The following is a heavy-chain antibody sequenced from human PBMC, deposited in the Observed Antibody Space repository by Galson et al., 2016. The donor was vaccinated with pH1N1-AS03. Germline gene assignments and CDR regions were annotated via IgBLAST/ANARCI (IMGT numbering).Heavy chain of an antibody. CDR1: HGSVSTHY. V-gene: IGHV4-59*02. J-gene: IGHJ3*02. CDR2: VHSSGST. CDR3: TREATTCGLDI. Sequence: SETLSLTCTVSHGSVSTHYWTWIRQPPGKGLEWIGYVHSSGSTSYNRSLKSRLTISVDTSKNQLSLKLTSVTAADTAMYYCTREATTCGLDIWGQGTVVTVSS. D-gene: IGHD4-17*01.